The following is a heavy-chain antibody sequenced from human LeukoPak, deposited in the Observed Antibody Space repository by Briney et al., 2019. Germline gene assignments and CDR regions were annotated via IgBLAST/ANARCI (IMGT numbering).Heavy chain of an antibody. D-gene: IGHD3-10*01. V-gene: IGHV1-58*01. CDR1: GFTFTSSA. CDR3: AAEAAYYYGSRDAFDV. CDR2: IVVGSGNT. J-gene: IGHJ3*01. Sequence: SVKVSFKASGFTFTSSAVQWVRQARGQRLEWIGWIVVGSGNTNYAQKFQERVTTTRDMSTSLVYMELSSLRSEDTAVYYCAAEAAYYYGSRDAFDVWGQGTMVTVSS.